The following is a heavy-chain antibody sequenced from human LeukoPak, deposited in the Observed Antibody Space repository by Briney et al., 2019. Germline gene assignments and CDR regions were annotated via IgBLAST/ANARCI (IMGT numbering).Heavy chain of an antibody. J-gene: IGHJ4*02. CDR1: GFTFSSYW. Sequence: GGSLRLSCAASGFTFSSYWMHWVRQAPGKGLVWVSRINSDGSSTSYADSVKGRFTISRDNAKNTLYLQMINLRAEDTAVYYCGSLTVVAKDHWGQGTLVTVSS. CDR2: INSDGSST. V-gene: IGHV3-74*01. CDR3: GSLTVVAKDH. D-gene: IGHD3-22*01.